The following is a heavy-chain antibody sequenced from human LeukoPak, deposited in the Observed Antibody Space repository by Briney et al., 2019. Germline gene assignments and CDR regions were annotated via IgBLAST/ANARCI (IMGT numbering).Heavy chain of an antibody. Sequence: GGSLRLSCAASGFTFNNYAMSWIRQAPGKGLEWVSAISASGGTTYYADSVKGRFTISRDNSENTLFLQMNSLRAEDSAVYYCAKEPREYCSSTSCPNWFDSWGQGTLVTVSS. CDR2: ISASGGTT. CDR3: AKEPREYCSSTSCPNWFDS. D-gene: IGHD2-2*01. V-gene: IGHV3-23*01. J-gene: IGHJ5*01. CDR1: GFTFNNYA.